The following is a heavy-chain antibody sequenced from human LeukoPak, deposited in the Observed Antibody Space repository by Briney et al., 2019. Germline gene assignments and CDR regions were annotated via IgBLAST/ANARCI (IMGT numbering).Heavy chain of an antibody. J-gene: IGHJ4*02. V-gene: IGHV4-39*01. CDR3: SRYPYSDSGVWQAFDY. CDR2: IYYSGST. CDR1: GGFIGSSSYY. D-gene: IGHD5-12*01. Sequence: SETLSLTCTVAGGFIGSSSYYWRWIRQPPGKGLEWIGSIYYSGSTYYNPSLKSRVTISVDTSKDQFSLKLSSVTAADTAVYYCSRYPYSDSGVWQAFDYWGQGTLVTVSS.